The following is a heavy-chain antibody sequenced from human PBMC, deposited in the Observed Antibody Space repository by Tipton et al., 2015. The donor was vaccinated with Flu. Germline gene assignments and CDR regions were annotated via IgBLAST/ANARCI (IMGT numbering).Heavy chain of an antibody. J-gene: IGHJ4*02. V-gene: IGHV4-34*01. Sequence: LRLSCAVYGGSFSGYYWSWIRQPPGKGLKWMGDVTHTGNTNYNPSLKSRVTISVDTTKNQFSLKLSSVTAADTAVYYCARTPPRGGFGYWGQGTLVTVSS. CDR3: ARTPPRGGFGY. CDR1: GGSFSGYY. CDR2: VTHTGNT.